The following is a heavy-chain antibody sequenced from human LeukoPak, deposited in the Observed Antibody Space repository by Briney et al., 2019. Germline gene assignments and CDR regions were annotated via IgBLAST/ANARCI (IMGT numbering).Heavy chain of an antibody. D-gene: IGHD2-15*01. CDR3: AGVYCSGGSCYSALDY. CDR1: GYTFTGYY. J-gene: IGHJ4*02. Sequence: ASVKVSCKASGYTFTGYYMHWVRQAPGQGLEWMGRINPNSGGTNYAQKFQGGVTMTRDTSISTAYMELSRLRSDDTAVYYCAGVYCSGGSCYSALDYWGQGTLVTVSS. V-gene: IGHV1-2*06. CDR2: INPNSGGT.